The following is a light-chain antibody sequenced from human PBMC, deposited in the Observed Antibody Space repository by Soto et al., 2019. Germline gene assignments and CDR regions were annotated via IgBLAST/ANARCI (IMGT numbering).Light chain of an antibody. CDR1: QSVSIY. V-gene: IGKV3-15*01. CDR2: GAS. CDR3: QQYKDWPLT. J-gene: IGKJ4*01. Sequence: MTQSPVTLSVSPGEKATISCRASQSVSIYLAWYQQKPGQAPRLLISGASTRHTGIPAWFSGSGSGTVYTTTISSLQSEEFATYYCQQYKDWPLTFGGGTRLEI.